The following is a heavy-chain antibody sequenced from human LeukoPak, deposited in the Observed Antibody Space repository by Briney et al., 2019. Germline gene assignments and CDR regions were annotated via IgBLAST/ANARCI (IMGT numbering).Heavy chain of an antibody. CDR2: IYHSGRT. D-gene: IGHD5-12*01. J-gene: IGHJ6*03. CDR3: AKDRYGDYEAPFHYYMDA. V-gene: IGHV4-38-2*02. Sequence: PSETLSLTCTVSGYSISSGYYWGWIRQPPGKGLEWIGSIYHSGRTFYNPSLKSRVTISVDTSKNQFSLKLTSVTAADTAVYYCAKDRYGDYEAPFHYYMDAWGRGTTVTVSS. CDR1: GYSISSGYY.